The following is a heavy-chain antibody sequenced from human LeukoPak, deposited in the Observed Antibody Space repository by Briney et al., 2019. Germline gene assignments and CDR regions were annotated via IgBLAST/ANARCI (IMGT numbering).Heavy chain of an antibody. D-gene: IGHD4-17*01. Sequence: GGSLRLSCAASGFTVSSNYMSWVRQASGKGLEWVSVIYSGGSTYYADSVKGRFTISRDNSKNTLYLQMNSLRAEDTAVYYCARASPEILRSYYYYYLDVCGKGTTVTVSS. CDR3: ARASPEILRSYYYYYLDV. CDR1: GFTVSSNY. CDR2: IYSGGST. J-gene: IGHJ6*03. V-gene: IGHV3-53*01.